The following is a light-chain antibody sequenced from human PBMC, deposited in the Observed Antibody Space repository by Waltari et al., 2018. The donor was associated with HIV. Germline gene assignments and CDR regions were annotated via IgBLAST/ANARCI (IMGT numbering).Light chain of an antibody. J-gene: IGKJ1*01. Sequence: DIVMTQSPLSLPVTPGEPASISCRSSQSLLHSNGYNYLDWYLQKPWQSPQLLSYLGSNRSSGVPDRFSGSGSGTDFTLKISRVEAEDVGVYYCMQALQTPPWTFGQGTKVEIK. V-gene: IGKV2-28*01. CDR2: LGS. CDR1: QSLLHSNGYNY. CDR3: MQALQTPPWT.